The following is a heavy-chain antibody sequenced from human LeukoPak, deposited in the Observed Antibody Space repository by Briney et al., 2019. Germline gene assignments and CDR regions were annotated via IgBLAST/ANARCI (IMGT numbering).Heavy chain of an antibody. Sequence: PGGSLRLSCAASGFTFSSYAMHWVRQAPGKGLEWVAIISYDGSNKYYADSVKGRFTISRDNAKDSLYLQMNSLRNEDTAVYYCARDRGADYYYDSSVYDYPYYFDYWGQGTLVTVSS. D-gene: IGHD3-22*01. CDR2: ISYDGSNK. V-gene: IGHV3-30-3*01. CDR3: ARDRGADYYYDSSVYDYPYYFDY. J-gene: IGHJ4*02. CDR1: GFTFSSYA.